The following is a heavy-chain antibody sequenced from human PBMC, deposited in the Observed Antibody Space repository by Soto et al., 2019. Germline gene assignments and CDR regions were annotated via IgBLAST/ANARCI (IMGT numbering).Heavy chain of an antibody. Sequence: GSLRISCAATGFTFSVYAMTWVRQAPGKGLEWVSAVTANGGSTYSADSVKGRFTISRDNSKNTLFLQMNSLRAEDTAVYYCSSLGVGDWANYYYYYCMDVWGQGTTVTVSS. CDR1: GFTFSVYA. CDR2: VTANGGST. D-gene: IGHD2-21*02. V-gene: IGHV3-23*01. J-gene: IGHJ6*02. CDR3: SSLGVGDWANYYYYYCMDV.